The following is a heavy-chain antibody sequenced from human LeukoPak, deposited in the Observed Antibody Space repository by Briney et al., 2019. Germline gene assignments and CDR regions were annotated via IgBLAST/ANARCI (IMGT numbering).Heavy chain of an antibody. D-gene: IGHD3-10*01. CDR2: IYTSGST. CDR3: ARGENLYYYGSGRKYYFDY. Sequence: SETLSLTCTVSGGSISSGSYYWSWIRQPAGKGLEWIGRIYTSGSTNYNPSLKSRVTISVDTSKNQFSLKLSSVTAADTAVYYCARGENLYYYGSGRKYYFDYWGQGTLVTVSS. V-gene: IGHV4-61*02. J-gene: IGHJ4*02. CDR1: GGSISSGSYY.